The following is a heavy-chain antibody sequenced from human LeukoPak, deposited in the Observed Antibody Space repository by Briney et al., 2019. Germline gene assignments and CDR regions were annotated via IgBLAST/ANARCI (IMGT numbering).Heavy chain of an antibody. Sequence: SQTLTLTCGISGDSVSGNSAAWNWIRQSPSRGLEWLGRTYYRSKWNDDFAESVKSRITINPDTSKNQFSLQMNSVTPEDTAVYYCARGRPDYYAMDGWGQGTTVTVSS. V-gene: IGHV6-1*01. J-gene: IGHJ6*02. CDR1: GDSVSGNSAA. CDR3: ARGRPDYYAMDG. CDR2: TYYRSKWND.